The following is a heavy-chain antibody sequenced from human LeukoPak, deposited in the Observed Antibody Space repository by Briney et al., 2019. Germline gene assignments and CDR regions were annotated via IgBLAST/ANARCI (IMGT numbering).Heavy chain of an antibody. V-gene: IGHV1-24*01. CDR1: GYTLTELS. D-gene: IGHD3-10*01. Sequence: ASVKVSCKVSGYTLTELSMHWVRQAPGKGLEWMGGFGPEDGETIYAQKFQGRVTMTEDTSTDTAYMELSSLRSEDTAVYYCAAGSGSYYILNFDYWGQGTLVTVSS. CDR2: FGPEDGET. CDR3: AAGSGSYYILNFDY. J-gene: IGHJ4*02.